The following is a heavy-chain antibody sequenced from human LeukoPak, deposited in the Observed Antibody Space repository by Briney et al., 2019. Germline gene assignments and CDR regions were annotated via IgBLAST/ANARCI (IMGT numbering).Heavy chain of an antibody. V-gene: IGHV3-21*01. CDR3: ARASSGWAVDLYYFDY. CDR2: ISSTSSYI. J-gene: IGHJ4*02. CDR1: GFTFSSYS. Sequence: GGSLRLSCAASGFTFSSYSMNWVRQAPGKGLEWVSSISSTSSYIYYADSVKGRFTISRDNAKNSLYLQMNSLRAKDTAVYYCARASSGWAVDLYYFDYWGQGALVTVSS. D-gene: IGHD6-19*01.